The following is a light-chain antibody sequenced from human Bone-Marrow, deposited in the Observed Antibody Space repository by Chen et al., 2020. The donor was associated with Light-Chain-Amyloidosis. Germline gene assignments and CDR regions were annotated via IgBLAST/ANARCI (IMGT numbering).Light chain of an antibody. CDR2: WAS. J-gene: IGKJ3*01. V-gene: IGKV4-1*01. Sequence: DIVMTQSPDPLAVSLGERATINCRSSQSLLYTSSNKDYLAWYQQKPGQPPKLLIYWASTRESGVPDRFSGSGSGTDFTLSISSLQAEDVAVYYCQQYYDTPFTFGPGTKVDI. CDR3: QQYYDTPFT. CDR1: QSLLYTSSNKDY.